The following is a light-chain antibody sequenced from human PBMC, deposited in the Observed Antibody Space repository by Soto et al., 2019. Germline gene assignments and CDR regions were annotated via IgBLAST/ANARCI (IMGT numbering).Light chain of an antibody. Sequence: EIVLTQSPATLSLSPGERATLSCRASPSVTNYLAWYQQKPGQPPRLLIYGAFNRAAGIPARFSGSGSGTDFTLTISSLEPEDFAVYYCQQRSNWPLFGQGTRLEIK. CDR2: GAF. J-gene: IGKJ5*01. CDR1: PSVTNY. CDR3: QQRSNWPL. V-gene: IGKV3-11*01.